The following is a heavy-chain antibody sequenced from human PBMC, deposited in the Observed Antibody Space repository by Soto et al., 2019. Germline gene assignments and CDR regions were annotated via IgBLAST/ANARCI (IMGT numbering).Heavy chain of an antibody. CDR3: AREPYYDFWSGYPRGMDV. V-gene: IGHV1-8*01. J-gene: IGHJ6*02. CDR1: GYTFTSYD. CDR2: MNPNSGNT. D-gene: IGHD3-3*01. Sequence: GASVKVSCKASGYTFTSYDINWVRQATGQGLEWMGWMNPNSGNTGYAQKFQGRVTMTRNTSISTVYMELSSLRSEDTAVYYCAREPYYDFWSGYPRGMDVWGQGTTVTVSS.